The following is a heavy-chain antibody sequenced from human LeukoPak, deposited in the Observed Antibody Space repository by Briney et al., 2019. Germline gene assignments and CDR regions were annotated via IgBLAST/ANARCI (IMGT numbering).Heavy chain of an antibody. CDR1: GFTFSSYA. D-gene: IGHD5-18*01. CDR2: ISGSGGST. CDR3: AKGGPIQLWSDFDY. Sequence: GGSLRLSCADSGFTFSSYAVSWVRQAPGRGLEWVSAISGSGGSTYYADSVKGRFTISRDNSKNALYLQMNSLRAEDTAVYYCAKGGPIQLWSDFDYWGQGTLVTVSS. J-gene: IGHJ4*02. V-gene: IGHV3-23*01.